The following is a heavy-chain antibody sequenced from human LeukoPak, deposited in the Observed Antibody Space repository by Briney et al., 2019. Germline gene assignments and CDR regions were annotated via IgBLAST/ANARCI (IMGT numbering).Heavy chain of an antibody. V-gene: IGHV4-39*01. CDR1: GGSISSSSYY. CDR3: ARLAMVRGEDY. Sequence: PSETLSLTCTVSGGSISSSSYYWGWIRQPPGKGLEWIGSIYYSGSTYYNPSLKSRVTISVDTSKNQFSLKLSSVTAADTAVYYCARLAMVRGEDYWGQGTLVTVSS. D-gene: IGHD3-10*01. CDR2: IYYSGST. J-gene: IGHJ4*02.